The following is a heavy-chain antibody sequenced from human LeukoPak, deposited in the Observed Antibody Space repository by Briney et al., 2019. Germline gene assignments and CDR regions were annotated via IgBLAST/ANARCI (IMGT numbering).Heavy chain of an antibody. Sequence: GGSLRLSCAASGFTFNNYAMSWVRQAPGKGPGWVSSISGSGGNTYYADSVTGRFTISRDNSKNTLYLQMNSLRAEDTAVYYCAKTMTTVTYWFDPWGQGTLVTVSS. CDR1: GFTFNNYA. CDR3: AKTMTTVTYWFDP. J-gene: IGHJ5*02. CDR2: ISGSGGNT. V-gene: IGHV3-23*01. D-gene: IGHD4-17*01.